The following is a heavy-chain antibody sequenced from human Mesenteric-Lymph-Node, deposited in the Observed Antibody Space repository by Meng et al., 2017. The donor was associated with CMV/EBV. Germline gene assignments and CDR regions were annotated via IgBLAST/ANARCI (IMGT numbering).Heavy chain of an antibody. V-gene: IGHV1-8*01. CDR2: MNPNSGNT. CDR3: ASSYCSSTSCLP. D-gene: IGHD2-2*01. Sequence: ASVKVSCKASGYTFTSYDINWVRQATGQGLEWMGWMNPNSGNTGYAQKFQGRVTMTRNTSISTAYMELSSLRSEDTAVYYCASSYCSSTSCLPWGQGTLVTVSS. CDR1: GYTFTSYD. J-gene: IGHJ5*02.